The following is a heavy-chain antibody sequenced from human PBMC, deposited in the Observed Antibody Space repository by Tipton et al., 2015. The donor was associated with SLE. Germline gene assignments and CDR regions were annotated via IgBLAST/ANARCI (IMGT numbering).Heavy chain of an antibody. CDR2: INHSGIT. D-gene: IGHD3-10*01. V-gene: IGHV4-34*01. CDR3: ARGRGIHLFDY. J-gene: IGHJ4*02. Sequence: TLSLTCAVYGGSFSGYYWSWIRQPPGKGLEWIGEINHSGITNYNPPLKSRVTISVDTSKNQFSRKLSSVTAADTAVYYCARGRGIHLFDYWCQGTLVTVSS. CDR1: GGSFSGYY.